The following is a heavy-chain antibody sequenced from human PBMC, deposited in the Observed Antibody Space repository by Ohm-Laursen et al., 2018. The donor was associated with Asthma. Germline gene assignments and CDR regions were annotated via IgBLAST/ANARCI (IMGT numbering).Heavy chain of an antibody. CDR2: ISGSGGST. Sequence: SLRLSCTASGFTFSTFAMSWVRQAPGKGLEWVSAISGSGGSTYYADSVKGRFTISRDNSKNTLYLQMNSLRAEDTAVYYCAKVGYSSGWYYFDYWGQGTLVTVSS. J-gene: IGHJ4*02. D-gene: IGHD6-19*01. V-gene: IGHV3-23*01. CDR1: GFTFSTFA. CDR3: AKVGYSSGWYYFDY.